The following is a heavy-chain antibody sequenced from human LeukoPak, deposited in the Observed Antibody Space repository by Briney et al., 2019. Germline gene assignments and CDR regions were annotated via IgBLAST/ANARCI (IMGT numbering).Heavy chain of an antibody. CDR2: IYYSGST. V-gene: IGHV4-39*01. CDR3: ARWDSSSSYNFDY. J-gene: IGHJ4*02. D-gene: IGHD6-13*01. CDR1: GGSISSSSYY. Sequence: SETLSLTCTVSGGSISSSSYYWGWIRQPPGKGLEWIVSIYYSGSTYYNPSLKIRVTVSVDTSKNQFSLKLSSVTAADTAVYYCARWDSSSSYNFDYWGQGTLVTVSS.